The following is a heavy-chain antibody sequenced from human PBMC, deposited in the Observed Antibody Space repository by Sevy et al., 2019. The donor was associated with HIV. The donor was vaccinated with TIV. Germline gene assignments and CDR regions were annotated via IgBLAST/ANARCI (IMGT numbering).Heavy chain of an antibody. V-gene: IGHV3-33*01. D-gene: IGHD4-17*01. CDR1: GFTFTHYG. J-gene: IGHJ5*02. CDR2: IWYDGSKK. Sequence: GGSLRLSCAASGFTFTHYGMHWVRQAPGKGLEWVAVIWYDGSKKYYADSVKGRFTISRDNAKNTLYLQMDSLRVEDTAVYYCLGGDYGDHGWFYPWGQGTLVTVSS. CDR3: LGGDYGDHGWFYP.